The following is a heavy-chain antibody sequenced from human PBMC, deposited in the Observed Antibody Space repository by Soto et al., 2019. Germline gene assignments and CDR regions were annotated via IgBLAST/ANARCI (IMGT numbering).Heavy chain of an antibody. Sequence: ASVKVSCKASGYTFTGYYMHWVRQAPGQGLEWMGWINPNSGGTNYAQKFQGWVTMTRDTSISTAYIELSRLRSDDTAVYYCARGNFGYCSSTSCRPGNWFDPWGQGTLVTVSS. D-gene: IGHD2-2*03. CDR1: GYTFTGYY. CDR2: INPNSGGT. V-gene: IGHV1-2*04. J-gene: IGHJ5*02. CDR3: ARGNFGYCSSTSCRPGNWFDP.